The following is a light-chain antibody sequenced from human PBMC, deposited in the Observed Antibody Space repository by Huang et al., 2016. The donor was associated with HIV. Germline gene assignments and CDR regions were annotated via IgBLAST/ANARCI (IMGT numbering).Light chain of an antibody. Sequence: DIQMTQSPPSLSASLGDRVTITCRASQSITTYLNWYRHKPGEAPELLIHATSTVQNGVPSRFSGGGSGTDFTLTITNLQPEDVASYYCQQSYNLPYTFGRGTKVDIK. J-gene: IGKJ2*01. V-gene: IGKV1-39*01. CDR2: ATS. CDR1: QSITTY. CDR3: QQSYNLPYT.